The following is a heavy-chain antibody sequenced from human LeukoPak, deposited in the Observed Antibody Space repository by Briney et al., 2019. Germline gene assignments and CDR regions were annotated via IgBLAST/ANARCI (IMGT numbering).Heavy chain of an antibody. J-gene: IGHJ4*02. CDR2: ISYDGSNE. CDR1: GFTFSSYA. V-gene: IGHV3-30-3*01. CDR3: ARVRLGYCSGGRCYSQLPDDY. D-gene: IGHD2-15*01. Sequence: AGGSLRLSCAASGFTFSSYAMHWVRQAPGKGLEWVAVISYDGSNERYADSVKGRFTISRDNSKNTLYLQMNSLRTEDTAVYYCARVRLGYCSGGRCYSQLPDDYWGQGTLVTVSS.